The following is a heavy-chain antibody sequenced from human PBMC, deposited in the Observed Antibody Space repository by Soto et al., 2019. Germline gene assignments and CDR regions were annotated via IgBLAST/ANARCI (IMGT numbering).Heavy chain of an antibody. J-gene: IGHJ4*02. CDR2: IYYSGNM. CDR3: ARLLYDSSGYYYFDY. CDR1: GDSISNDFYS. Sequence: SETLSLTCIVSGDSISNDFYSWGWIRQPPGKGLEWIASIYYSGNMYYNPSLKSRVTMSVDTSNNQFSLKLSSVTAADTAIYYCARLLYDSSGYYYFDYWGQGTPVTSPQ. V-gene: IGHV4-39*01. D-gene: IGHD3-22*01.